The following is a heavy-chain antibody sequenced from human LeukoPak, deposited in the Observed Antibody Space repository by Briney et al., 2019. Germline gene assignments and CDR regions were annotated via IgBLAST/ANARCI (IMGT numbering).Heavy chain of an antibody. CDR2: ISSTGNT. Sequence: SETLSLTCTVSGGSISPYFWSWIRQPAGKGLEYLGRISSTGNTNYNPSLRSRVTMSVDTSKNQFSLILRSVTAADTAVYYCARDRVHDSDYWGRGTLVIVSS. CDR1: GGSISPYF. J-gene: IGHJ4*02. CDR3: ARDRVHDSDY. D-gene: IGHD2-21*02. V-gene: IGHV4-4*07.